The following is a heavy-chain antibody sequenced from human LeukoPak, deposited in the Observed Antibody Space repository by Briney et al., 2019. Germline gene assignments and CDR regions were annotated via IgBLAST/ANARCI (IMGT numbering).Heavy chain of an antibody. CDR1: GFTLRDYH. CDR2: TRSKVRKYAT. J-gene: IGHJ3*01. D-gene: IGHD3-22*01. V-gene: IGHV3-72*01. Sequence: GGSLRLSCVGSGFTLRDYHMDWVRQAPGMGLEWVGRTRSKVRKYATEYAASVKGRFTISRNESENSVFLHLSSLTVEDTALYYCARDGAEGDDSAFDVWGQGTMVTVSS. CDR3: ARDGAEGDDSAFDV.